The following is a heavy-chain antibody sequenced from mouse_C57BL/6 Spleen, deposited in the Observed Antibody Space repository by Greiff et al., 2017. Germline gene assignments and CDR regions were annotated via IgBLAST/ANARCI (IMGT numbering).Heavy chain of an antibody. J-gene: IGHJ4*01. V-gene: IGHV7-3*01. CDR1: GFTFTDYY. CDR2: IRNKANGYTT. CDR3: ARYLYGYDGDGHAMDY. Sequence: EVKVVESGGGLVQPGGSLSLSCAASGFTFTDYYMSWVRQPPGKALEWLGFIRNKANGYTTEYSASVKARFTISRDNSQSILYLQMSALRAEDSTTYYCARYLYGYDGDGHAMDYWGQGTSVTVSS. D-gene: IGHD2-2*01.